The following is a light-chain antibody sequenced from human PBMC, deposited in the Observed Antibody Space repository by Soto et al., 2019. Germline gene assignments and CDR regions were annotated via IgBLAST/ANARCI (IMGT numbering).Light chain of an antibody. J-gene: IGKJ3*01. CDR3: QQFNSYPFT. CDR2: DAS. CDR1: QGISSA. V-gene: IGKV1-13*02. Sequence: AIQLTQSPSSLSASVGDRVTITCRASQGISSALAWYQQKPGKAPKLLIYDASSLESGVPSRFSGSGSGTDFTLPFSSRQPEDFATYYGQQFNSYPFTFGPATKVDI.